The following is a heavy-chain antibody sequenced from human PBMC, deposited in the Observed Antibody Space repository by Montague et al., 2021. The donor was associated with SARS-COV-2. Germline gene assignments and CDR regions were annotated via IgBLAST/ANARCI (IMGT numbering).Heavy chain of an antibody. CDR3: AKTHSGSYFGAFDI. V-gene: IGHV3-30*18. J-gene: IGHJ3*02. CDR1: GFTFSSYG. D-gene: IGHD1-26*01. Sequence: SLRLSCAASGFTFSSYGMHWVRQAPGKGLEWVAVISYDGSNKYYADSVKGRFTISRDNSKNTLYLQMNSLRAEDTAVYHCAKTHSGSYFGAFDIWGQGTMVTVSS. CDR2: ISYDGSNK.